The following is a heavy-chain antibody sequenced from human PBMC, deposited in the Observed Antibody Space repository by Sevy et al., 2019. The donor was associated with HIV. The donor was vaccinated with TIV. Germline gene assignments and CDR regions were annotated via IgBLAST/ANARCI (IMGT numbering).Heavy chain of an antibody. J-gene: IGHJ4*02. Sequence: GGSLRLSCAASGFNIRTHWMLWVRQAPGKGLEWVANINEDGSTKYYLDSVKGRFTISRDNAENSVFLQMNSLRVEDTAAYYCVRALIKAALLWGQGTLVTVSS. V-gene: IGHV3-7*01. CDR2: INEDGSTK. CDR3: VRALIKAALL. D-gene: IGHD2-15*01. CDR1: GFNIRTHW.